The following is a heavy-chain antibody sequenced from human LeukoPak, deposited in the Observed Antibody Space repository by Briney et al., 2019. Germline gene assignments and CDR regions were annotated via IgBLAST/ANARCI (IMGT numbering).Heavy chain of an antibody. D-gene: IGHD1-7*01. V-gene: IGHV3-30*18. CDR2: ITYDGINK. J-gene: IGHJ4*02. CDR1: GFTFSSYG. Sequence: GGSLRLSCAASGFTFSSYGMRWVRQAPGKGLEWVAVITYDGINKYYADSVKGRFTISRDNSKNTLYLQMNSLRAEDTAVYYCAKGGTANWNYFYFDYWGQGTLVTVSS. CDR3: AKGGTANWNYFYFDY.